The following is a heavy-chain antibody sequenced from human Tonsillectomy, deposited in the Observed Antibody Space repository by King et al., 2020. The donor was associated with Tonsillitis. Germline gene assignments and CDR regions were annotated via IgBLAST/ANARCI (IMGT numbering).Heavy chain of an antibody. J-gene: IGHJ3*01. CDR1: GFSFSDHD. CDR3: SRDKGAGYYDSGRGALHV. CDR2: INSNSKYI. Sequence: VQLVESGGGLVKPGGSLRLSCATSGFSFSDHDMNWVRQAPGKGLEWVSSINSNSKYIQYADSVKGRFTISRDNAKSSLYLQMNSLKAEDTAVYYWSRDKGAGYYDSGRGALHVWGQGKTVTVPS. V-gene: IGHV3-21*01. D-gene: IGHD3-22*01.